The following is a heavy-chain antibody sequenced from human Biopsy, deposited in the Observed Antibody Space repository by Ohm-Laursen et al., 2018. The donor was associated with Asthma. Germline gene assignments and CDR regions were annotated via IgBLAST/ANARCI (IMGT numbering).Heavy chain of an antibody. V-gene: IGHV2-5*02. J-gene: IGHJ4*02. CDR2: IYWDDDK. CDR3: ANRGSLNGNWDGGYLDS. D-gene: IGHD1-20*01. Sequence: TLSLTCRVSGGYTGSSDHHWAWIRQAPGKGLEWLAVIYWDDDKRYSPSLKSRLTISKDTSKNQVVLIMTDMDPMDTGTYYCANRGSLNGNWDGGYLDSWGQGTLVTVSS. CDR1: GGYTGSSDHH.